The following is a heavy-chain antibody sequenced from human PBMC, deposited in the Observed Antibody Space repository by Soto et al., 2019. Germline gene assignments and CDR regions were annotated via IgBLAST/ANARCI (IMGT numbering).Heavy chain of an antibody. CDR3: ARALLVAKDAFDI. J-gene: IGHJ3*02. V-gene: IGHV4-34*01. Sequence: SETLSLTCAVYGGSFSGYYWSWIRQPPGKGLEWIGEINHSGSTNYNPSLKSRVTISVDTSKNQFSLKLSSVTAADTAVYYCARALLVAKDAFDIWDQGTMVTVSS. CDR1: GGSFSGYY. D-gene: IGHD5-12*01. CDR2: INHSGST.